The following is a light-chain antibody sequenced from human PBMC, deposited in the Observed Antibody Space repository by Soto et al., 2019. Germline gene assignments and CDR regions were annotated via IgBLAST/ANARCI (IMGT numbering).Light chain of an antibody. Sequence: AIQLTQAPSALSASVGDRVTITCRASQDISSALAWYQQQPGKPPKLLMYDASSLESGVPSRFSGSGYGTDFTLTISSLQPADFATYFCQQFHNYASITFGQGTRLEIK. CDR1: QDISSA. V-gene: IGKV1D-13*01. J-gene: IGKJ5*01. CDR2: DAS. CDR3: QQFHNYASIT.